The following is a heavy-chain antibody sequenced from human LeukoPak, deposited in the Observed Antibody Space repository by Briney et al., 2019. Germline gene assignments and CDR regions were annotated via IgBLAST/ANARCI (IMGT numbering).Heavy chain of an antibody. D-gene: IGHD3-10*01. CDR1: GFTFSSYA. Sequence: GGSLRLSCAASGFTFSSYAMSWVRQAPGKGLEWVSAISGSGGSTYYADSVKGRFTISRDNSKNTLYLRMNSLRAEDTAVYYCAKDRGDHVLLWFGELSYFDYWGQGTLVTVSS. J-gene: IGHJ4*02. CDR2: ISGSGGST. CDR3: AKDRGDHVLLWFGELSYFDY. V-gene: IGHV3-23*01.